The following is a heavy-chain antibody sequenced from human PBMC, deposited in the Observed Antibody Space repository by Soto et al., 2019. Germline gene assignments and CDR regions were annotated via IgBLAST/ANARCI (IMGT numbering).Heavy chain of an antibody. CDR2: ITSDTKTI. D-gene: IGHD6-19*01. CDR3: ARSVEGHFDY. CDR1: GFKFSIYS. J-gene: IGHJ4*02. Sequence: EVQLVESGGALVQPGGSLRLSCVASGFKFSIYSMNWIRQAPGKGLEWSAYITSDTKTIKYADSVKGRFTISRDNAKNTRYLQMNSLSDEDTAVYYCARSVEGHFDYWGQGAVVTVSS. V-gene: IGHV3-48*02.